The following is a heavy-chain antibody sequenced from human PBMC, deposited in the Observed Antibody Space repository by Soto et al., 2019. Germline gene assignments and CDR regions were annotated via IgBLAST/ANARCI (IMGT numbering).Heavy chain of an antibody. D-gene: IGHD3-22*01. V-gene: IGHV5-51*01. CDR1: GYSFTSYW. CDR2: IYPGDSDT. CDR3: ARRFYYDVSGSLYRYFDL. J-gene: IGHJ2*01. Sequence: GESLKISCKGSGYSFTSYWIGWVRQMPGKGLDWMGIIYPGDSDTRYSPSFQGQVTISADKSISTAYLQWSSLKASDTAIYYCARRFYYDVSGSLYRYFDLWGRGTLVTVSS.